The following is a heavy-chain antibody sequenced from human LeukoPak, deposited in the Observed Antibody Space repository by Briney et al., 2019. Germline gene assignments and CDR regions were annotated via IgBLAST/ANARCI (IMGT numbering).Heavy chain of an antibody. J-gene: IGHJ5*02. CDR2: MYYSGST. D-gene: IGHD3-22*01. V-gene: IGHV4-30-4*02. Sequence: PSETLSLTCTVSGGSISSGDYYWSWIGQPPGKGLEWIAYMYYSGSTYYNPSLKSRVTMSEDTSKNHLSLKLSSVIAADTAVYYCARPYYYDSRIDPWGQGILVTVSS. CDR3: ARPYYYDSRIDP. CDR1: GGSISSGDYY.